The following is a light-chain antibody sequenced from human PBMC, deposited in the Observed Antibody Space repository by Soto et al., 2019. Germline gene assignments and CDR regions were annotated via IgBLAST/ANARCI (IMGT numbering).Light chain of an antibody. CDR3: ATWDGSLNWV. CDR2: SNN. J-gene: IGLJ3*02. Sequence: QSVLTQPPSASGTPGQRVTISCSGSSSNIGSHTVNWYQQLPGTAPKLLIYSNNLRPSGVPDRFSGSKSGTSASLAISGLQYEDEADYYCATWDGSLNWVFGGGTKLTVL. V-gene: IGLV1-44*01. CDR1: SSNIGSHT.